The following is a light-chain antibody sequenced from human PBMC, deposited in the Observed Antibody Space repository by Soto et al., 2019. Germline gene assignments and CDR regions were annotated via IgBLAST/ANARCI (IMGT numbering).Light chain of an antibody. V-gene: IGKV3-20*01. Sequence: EIVLTQSPGTLSLSPGERATLSCRASQSVSSSYLAWYQQKPGQAPRLLIYGASNRATSIPYRFSGSGSGTDFTLPLRRLGHEGCGVYYCQQYGRTPRPFGQGNNAEI. J-gene: IGKJ1*01. CDR2: GAS. CDR3: QQYGRTPRP. CDR1: QSVSSSY.